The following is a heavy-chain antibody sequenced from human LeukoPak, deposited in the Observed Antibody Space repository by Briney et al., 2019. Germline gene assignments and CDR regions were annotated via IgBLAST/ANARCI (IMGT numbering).Heavy chain of an antibody. Sequence: SETLSLTCAVSGGSISGSSYYWGWIRQPPGKGLEWIGSIYYSGSTYYSPSLKSRVTISVDTSKNQFSLKLSSVTAADTAVYYCARHLYSSSPLDWFDPWGQGTLVTVSS. J-gene: IGHJ5*02. CDR2: IYYSGST. V-gene: IGHV4-39*01. CDR3: ARHLYSSSPLDWFDP. D-gene: IGHD6-6*01. CDR1: GGSISGSSYY.